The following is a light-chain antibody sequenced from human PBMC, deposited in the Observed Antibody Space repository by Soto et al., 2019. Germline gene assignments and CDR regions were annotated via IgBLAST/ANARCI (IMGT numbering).Light chain of an antibody. CDR2: EVS. Sequence: QSALTQPASVSGSPGQSITISCTGTSSDVGGYNYVSWYQQHPGKAPKLMIYEVSNRPSGVSNRFSGSKSGNTASLTISGPQAEYEADYYCSSYTTSSTLYVFGTGTKLTVL. J-gene: IGLJ1*01. CDR3: SSYTTSSTLYV. CDR1: SSDVGGYNY. V-gene: IGLV2-14*01.